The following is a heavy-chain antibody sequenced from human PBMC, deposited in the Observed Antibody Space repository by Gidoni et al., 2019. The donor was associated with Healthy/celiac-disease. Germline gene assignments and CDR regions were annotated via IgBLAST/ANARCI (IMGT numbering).Heavy chain of an antibody. V-gene: IGHV3-30*18. CDR3: AKDLESYYYYGMDV. CDR2: ISYDGSNK. Sequence: YGSYGMHWVRQAPGKGLEWVAVISYDGSNKYYADSVKGRFTISRDNSKNTLYLQMNSLRAEDTAVYYCAKDLESYYYYGMDVWGQGTTVTVSS. J-gene: IGHJ6*02. D-gene: IGHD1-1*01. CDR1: YGSYG.